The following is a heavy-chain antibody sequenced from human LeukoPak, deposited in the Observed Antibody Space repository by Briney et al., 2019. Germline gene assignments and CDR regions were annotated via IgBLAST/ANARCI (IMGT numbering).Heavy chain of an antibody. J-gene: IGHJ6*03. CDR2: ISSLSGTI. CDR1: GFTFSSYS. V-gene: IGHV3-48*04. Sequence: GGSLRLSCAASGFTFSSYSMNWVRQAPGEGLEWVSYISSLSGTIYYADSVKGRFTISRDNAKNSLFLQMNSLSAEDTAVYYCGRAGPVTKDHFIDVWGKGTTVTVSS. CDR3: GRAGPVTKDHFIDV. D-gene: IGHD2-2*01.